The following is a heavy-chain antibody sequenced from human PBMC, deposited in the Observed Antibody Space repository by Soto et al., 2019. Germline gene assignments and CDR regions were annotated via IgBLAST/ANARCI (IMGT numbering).Heavy chain of an antibody. CDR2: TYYSVST. V-gene: IGHV4-59*01. Sequence: PGKGLDWIGYTYYSVSTNYNPSLKIRVTISLDTSKNQSSPQLSHVNAAETAAYYSQRGINDYGGYDLFDYWVQRTVVTVSS. J-gene: IGHJ4*02. CDR3: QRGINDYGGYDLFDY. D-gene: IGHD4-17*01.